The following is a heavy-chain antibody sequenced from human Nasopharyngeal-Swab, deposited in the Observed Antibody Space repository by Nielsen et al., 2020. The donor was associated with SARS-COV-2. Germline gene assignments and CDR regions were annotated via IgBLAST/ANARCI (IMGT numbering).Heavy chain of an antibody. Sequence: SCAASGFTFDDYAMHWVRQAPRKGLEWVSGISWNSGSIGYADSVKGRFTISRDNAKNSLYLQMNSLRAEDTALYYCAKDKGSGWSDYYGMDVWGQGTTVTVSS. D-gene: IGHD6-19*01. V-gene: IGHV3-9*01. CDR2: ISWNSGSI. CDR3: AKDKGSGWSDYYGMDV. J-gene: IGHJ6*02. CDR1: GFTFDDYA.